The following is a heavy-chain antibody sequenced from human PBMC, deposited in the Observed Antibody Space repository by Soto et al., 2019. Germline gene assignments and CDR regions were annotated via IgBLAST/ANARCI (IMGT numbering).Heavy chain of an antibody. CDR3: AKGLTGRITIFDY. CDR2: ISWNSGSI. Sequence: GGSLRLSCAASGFTFDDYAMHWVRQAPGKGLEWVSGISWNSGSIGYADSVKGRFTISRDNAKNSLYLQMNSLRAEDTALYYCAKGLTGRITIFDYWGQGTLVTVSS. D-gene: IGHD1-20*01. V-gene: IGHV3-9*01. CDR1: GFTFDDYA. J-gene: IGHJ4*02.